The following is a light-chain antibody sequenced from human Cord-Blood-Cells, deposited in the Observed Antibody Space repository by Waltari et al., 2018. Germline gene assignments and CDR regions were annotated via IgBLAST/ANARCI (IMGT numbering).Light chain of an antibody. V-gene: IGKV3-11*01. Sequence: EIVLTQSPAALSLSPGERANHSCRASHSVSSYLAWYQQKPGQAPRLLIYDASNRATGIPARFSGSGSGTDSTLTISSLEPQDFAVYHCQQRSKWPPLTFGGGTKVEIK. CDR3: QQRSKWPPLT. CDR1: HSVSSY. J-gene: IGKJ4*01. CDR2: DAS.